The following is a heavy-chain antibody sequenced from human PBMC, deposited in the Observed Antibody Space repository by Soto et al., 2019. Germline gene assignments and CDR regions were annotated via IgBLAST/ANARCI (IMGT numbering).Heavy chain of an antibody. CDR1: GFTFSSYS. CDR3: ARDRWNWNDASDY. D-gene: IGHD1-1*01. V-gene: IGHV3-21*01. J-gene: IGHJ4*02. CDR2: ISSSSSYI. Sequence: EVQLVESGGGLVKPGGSLRLSCAASGFTFSSYSMNWVRQAPGKGLEWVSSISSSSSYIYYADSVKGRFTISRDNAKNSLYLQMNSLRAEDTAVYYCARDRWNWNDASDYWGQGTLVTVSS.